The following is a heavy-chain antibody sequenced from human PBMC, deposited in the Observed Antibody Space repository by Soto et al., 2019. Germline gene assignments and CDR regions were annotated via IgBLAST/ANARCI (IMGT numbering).Heavy chain of an antibody. CDR3: AKDPPGDDFWSGYYGY. Sequence: GGSLRLSCAASGFTFSSYAMGWVRQAPGKGLEWVSAISGSGGSTYYADSVKGRFTISRDNSKNTLYLQMNSLRAEDTAVYYCAKDPPGDDFWSGYYGYWGQGTLVTVSS. V-gene: IGHV3-23*01. D-gene: IGHD3-3*01. CDR1: GFTFSSYA. CDR2: ISGSGGST. J-gene: IGHJ4*02.